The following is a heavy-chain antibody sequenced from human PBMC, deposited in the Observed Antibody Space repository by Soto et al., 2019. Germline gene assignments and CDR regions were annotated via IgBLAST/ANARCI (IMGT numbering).Heavy chain of an antibody. D-gene: IGHD6-19*01. Sequence: QVQLVESGGGVVQPGRSLRLSCAASGFTFSSYGMHWVRQAPGKGLEWVAVIWYDGSNKYYADSVKGRFTISRDNSKNPLYLQMNSLRAEDTAVYYCARVWESSGSYELDYWGQGTLVTVSS. J-gene: IGHJ4*02. CDR2: IWYDGSNK. CDR3: ARVWESSGSYELDY. CDR1: GFTFSSYG. V-gene: IGHV3-33*01.